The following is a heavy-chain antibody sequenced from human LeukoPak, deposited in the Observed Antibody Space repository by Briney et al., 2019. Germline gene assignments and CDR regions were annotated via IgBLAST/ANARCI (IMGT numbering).Heavy chain of an antibody. CDR3: ARGWQWLVLALGNYFDY. Sequence: GGSLRLPCAASGFTFSSYWMSWVRQAPGKGLEWVANIKQDGSEKYYVDSVKGRFTISRDNAKNSLYLQMNRLRAEDTAVYYCARGWQWLVLALGNYFDYWDQGTLVTVPS. V-gene: IGHV3-7*01. J-gene: IGHJ4*02. CDR2: IKQDGSEK. CDR1: GFTFSSYW. D-gene: IGHD6-19*01.